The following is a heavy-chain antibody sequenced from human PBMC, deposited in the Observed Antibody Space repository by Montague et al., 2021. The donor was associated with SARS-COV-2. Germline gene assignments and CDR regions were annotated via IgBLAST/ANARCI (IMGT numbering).Heavy chain of an antibody. CDR3: ARGTGYSSSWYLDFEI. Sequence: SETLSLTCTVSSGSISSYYWSWIRQPPGKGLEWIGYIYYSGSNNYNPSLKSRVTISIDTSKNQFSLKLSSVTAADTAVDYCARGTGYSSSWYLDFEIWGQGTMVTVSS. D-gene: IGHD6-13*01. V-gene: IGHV4-59*01. CDR1: SGSISSYY. J-gene: IGHJ3*02. CDR2: IYYSGSN.